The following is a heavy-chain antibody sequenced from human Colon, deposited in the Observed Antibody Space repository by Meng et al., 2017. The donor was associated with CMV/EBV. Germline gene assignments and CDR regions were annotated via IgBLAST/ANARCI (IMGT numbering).Heavy chain of an antibody. CDR1: GGTFSSYA. D-gene: IGHD3-3*01. Sequence: SVKVSCKASGGTFSSYAISWVRQAPGQGLEWMGGIIPIFGTANYAQKFQGRVTITTDESTSTAYMELSSLRSEDTAVYYCARRRRITIFRVVIPGDAFDIWGQGTMVTVSS. V-gene: IGHV1-69*05. CDR3: ARRRRITIFRVVIPGDAFDI. CDR2: IIPIFGTA. J-gene: IGHJ3*02.